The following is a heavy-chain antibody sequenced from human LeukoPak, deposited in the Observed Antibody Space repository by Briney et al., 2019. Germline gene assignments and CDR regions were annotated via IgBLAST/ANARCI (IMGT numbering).Heavy chain of an antibody. CDR3: ARDKLLYYDSSGRDY. V-gene: IGHV3-21*01. D-gene: IGHD3-22*01. CDR1: GFTFSSYS. CDR2: ISSSSSYI. Sequence: GGSLRLSCAASGFTFSSYSMNWVRQAPGKGLEWASSISSSSSYIYYADSVKGRFTISRDNAKNSLYLQMNSLRAEDTAVYYCARDKLLYYDSSGRDYWGQGTLVTVSS. J-gene: IGHJ4*02.